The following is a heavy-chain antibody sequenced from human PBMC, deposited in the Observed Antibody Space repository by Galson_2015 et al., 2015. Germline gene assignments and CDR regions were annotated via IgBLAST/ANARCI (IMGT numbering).Heavy chain of an antibody. D-gene: IGHD5-18*01. CDR1: GASISSYY. V-gene: IGHV4-59*01. Sequence: ETLSLTCTVSGASISSYYWNWIRQPPGKGLEWIGFIYYSGTTNYSPSLKSRVTMSVDTSKNQFSLKLSSVTAADTAVYYCARGRGYSSGSFDSWGQGTLVTVS. CDR2: IYYSGTT. J-gene: IGHJ4*02. CDR3: ARGRGYSSGSFDS.